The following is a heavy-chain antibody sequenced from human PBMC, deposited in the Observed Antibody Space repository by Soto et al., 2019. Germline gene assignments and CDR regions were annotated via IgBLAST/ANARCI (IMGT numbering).Heavy chain of an antibody. CDR3: AKDLRPGLIVPTKSGFDP. D-gene: IGHD2-21*01. J-gene: IGHJ5*02. V-gene: IGHV3-23*01. Sequence: GGSLRLSCEASGFPFNTYAMTWFRQVPGMGLEWVSTTSIGGNTDFAESVRGRFTVSRDNSKNILYLQMTNLRAEDAAIYFCAKDLRPGLIVPTKSGFDPWGQGT. CDR2: TSIGGNT. CDR1: GFPFNTYA.